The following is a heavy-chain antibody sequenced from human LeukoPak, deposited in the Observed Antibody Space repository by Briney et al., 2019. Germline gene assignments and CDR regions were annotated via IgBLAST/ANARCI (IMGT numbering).Heavy chain of an antibody. CDR3: AKDRDDFWSGYFDHSTDY. D-gene: IGHD3-3*01. CDR2: IRYDGSNK. V-gene: IGHV3-30*02. CDR1: GFTVSSNY. Sequence: GGSLRLSCAASGFTVSSNYMSWVRQAPGKGLEWVAFIRYDGSNKYYADSVKGRFTISRDNSKNTLYLQMNSLRAEDTAIYYCAKDRDDFWSGYFDHSTDYWGQGTLVTVSS. J-gene: IGHJ4*02.